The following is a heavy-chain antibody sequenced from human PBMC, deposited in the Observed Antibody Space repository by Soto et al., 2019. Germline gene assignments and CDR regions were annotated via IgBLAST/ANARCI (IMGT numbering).Heavy chain of an antibody. Sequence: QVQLQEMGPGLVNPSQTLTITCTVSGGSVNSAYWSWIRQFPGKGLELMGNIYHTGRTFYNPSVKSRVAISIDTSEPLFSLKVRSVTAADTAIYYCARTDAYNSSFFDSWGQGTVVTVSS. D-gene: IGHD6-6*01. CDR3: ARTDAYNSSFFDS. CDR2: IYHTGRT. V-gene: IGHV4-30-4*08. CDR1: GGSVNSAY. J-gene: IGHJ4*02.